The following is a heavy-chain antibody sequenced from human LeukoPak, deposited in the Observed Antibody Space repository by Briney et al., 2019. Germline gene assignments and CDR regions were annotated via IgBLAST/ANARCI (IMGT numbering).Heavy chain of an antibody. CDR1: GFTFRSYA. CDR2: ISYDGSNK. J-gene: IGHJ6*03. CDR3: ARRYYYVDV. Sequence: GGPLRLSRAASGFTFRSYAMHWLRPAPGKGLEWVAVISYDGSNKYYADSVKGRLTISRDNSKNTLYLQMNSLRAEDTAVYYCARRYYYVDVWGKGTTVTVSS. V-gene: IGHV3-30*04.